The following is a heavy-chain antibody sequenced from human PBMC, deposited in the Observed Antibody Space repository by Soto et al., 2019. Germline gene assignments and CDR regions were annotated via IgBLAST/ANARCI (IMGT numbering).Heavy chain of an antibody. CDR3: TTVTYCSSTSCYSASDY. D-gene: IGHD2-2*01. Sequence: PGESLKISCAASGFTISNAWMGWVRQAPGKGLEWVGRIKSKTDGGTTDYAAPVKGRFTISRDDSKNTLYLQMNSLKTEDTAVYYCTTVTYCSSTSCYSASDYWGQGTLVTVSS. V-gene: IGHV3-15*01. CDR2: IKSKTDGGTT. CDR1: GFTISNAW. J-gene: IGHJ4*02.